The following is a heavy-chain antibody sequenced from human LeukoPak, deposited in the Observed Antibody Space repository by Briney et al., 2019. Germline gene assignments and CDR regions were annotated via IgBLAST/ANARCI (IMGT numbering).Heavy chain of an antibody. CDR2: ISDTSSYI. CDR1: GFTFSTYS. J-gene: IGHJ3*01. Sequence: SGGSLRLSCAASGFTFSTYSMNWVRQATGQGLEWVSSISDTSSYIYYADSVKGRFTISRDNAKNSPDLQMTSLRAEDTAVYYCARGGVVVPAAMHAFDFCGQGTMVTVSS. CDR3: ARGGVVVPAAMHAFDF. V-gene: IGHV3-21*01. D-gene: IGHD2-2*01.